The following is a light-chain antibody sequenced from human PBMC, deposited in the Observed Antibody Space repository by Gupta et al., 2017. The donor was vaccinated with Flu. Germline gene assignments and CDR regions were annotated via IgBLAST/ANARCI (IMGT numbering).Light chain of an antibody. CDR1: SSDVGGYNY. Sequence: TSSDVGGYNYVSWYQQHPGKAPKLMIYDVNKRPSGVPDRFSGSKSGTTASLTVSGLQAEDEAHYYCCSYAGSNKWVFGTGTKVTVL. CDR2: DVN. CDR3: CSYAGSNKWV. V-gene: IGLV2-8*01. J-gene: IGLJ1*01.